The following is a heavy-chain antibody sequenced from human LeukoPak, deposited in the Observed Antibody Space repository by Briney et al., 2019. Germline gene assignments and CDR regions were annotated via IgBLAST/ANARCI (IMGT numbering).Heavy chain of an antibody. CDR1: GFTFSSYG. Sequence: GGTLRLSCAASGFTFSSYGMHWLPQAPGKGLEWVAVISYDGSNKYYADSVKGRFTISRDNSKNTPYLQVNSLRAEDTAVYYCAKDESAGDYNFDYWGQGTLVTVSS. D-gene: IGHD4-17*01. V-gene: IGHV3-30*18. J-gene: IGHJ4*02. CDR2: ISYDGSNK. CDR3: AKDESAGDYNFDY.